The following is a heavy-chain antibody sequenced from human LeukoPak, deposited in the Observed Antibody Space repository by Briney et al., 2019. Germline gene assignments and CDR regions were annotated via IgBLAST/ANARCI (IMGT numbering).Heavy chain of an antibody. J-gene: IGHJ3*02. V-gene: IGHV1-46*01. Sequence: RASVKVSCKASGYTFTSYYMHWVRQAPGQGLEWMGIINPSGGSTSYAQKFQGRVTMTRDTSISTAYMELSRLRSDDTAVYYCAAVAGLGNAFDIWGQGTMVTVSS. CDR1: GYTFTSYY. D-gene: IGHD6-19*01. CDR3: AAVAGLGNAFDI. CDR2: INPSGGST.